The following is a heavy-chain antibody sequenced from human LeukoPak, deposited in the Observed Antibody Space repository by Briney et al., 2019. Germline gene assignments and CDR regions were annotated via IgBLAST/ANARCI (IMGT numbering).Heavy chain of an antibody. CDR2: IKEDGSEK. CDR3: ARDRRWFGGSYF. J-gene: IGHJ4*02. Sequence: PGGPLRLSCAASGFTFNSYWMSWVRQAPGKGLEWVANIKEDGSEKYYVDSVKGRFTISRDNAKNSLYLQMNSLRGEDTAVYYCARDRRWFGGSYFWGQGALVTVSS. V-gene: IGHV3-7*01. D-gene: IGHD3-10*01. CDR1: GFTFNSYW.